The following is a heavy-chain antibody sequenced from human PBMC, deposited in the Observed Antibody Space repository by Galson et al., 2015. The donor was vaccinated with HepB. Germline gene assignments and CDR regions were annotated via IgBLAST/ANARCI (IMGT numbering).Heavy chain of an antibody. Sequence: SLRLSCAASGFTFSSYWMSWVRQAPGKGLEWVANIKQDGSEKYYVDSAKGRFTISRDNAKNSLYLQMNGLRAEDTAVYYCARDQSITMVREVMDAFDIWGQGTMVTVSS. CDR1: GFTFSSYW. V-gene: IGHV3-7*03. CDR3: ARDQSITMVREVMDAFDI. D-gene: IGHD3-10*01. CDR2: IKQDGSEK. J-gene: IGHJ3*02.